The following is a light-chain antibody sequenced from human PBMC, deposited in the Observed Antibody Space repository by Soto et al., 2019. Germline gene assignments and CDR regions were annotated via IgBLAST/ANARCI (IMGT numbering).Light chain of an antibody. CDR1: QGIAKS. CDR2: SAS. J-gene: IGKJ1*01. V-gene: IGKV1-27*01. Sequence: DIQMTQSPSSLSASVGDRVTITCRASQGIAKSLAWYQQKPGKAPKLLIYSASTLQSGVPSRFSGSGSGTDFTLTISSLQPEDVAVYYCQQYGSSGTFGQGTKVDIK. CDR3: QQYGSSGT.